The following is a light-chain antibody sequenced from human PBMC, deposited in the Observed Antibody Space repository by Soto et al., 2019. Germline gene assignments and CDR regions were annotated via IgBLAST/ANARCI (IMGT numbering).Light chain of an antibody. CDR3: SSFTTSTTGV. J-gene: IGLJ3*02. Sequence: QSALTQPASVSGSPGQSITISCTGTSSDIGGYNYVSWYQHHPGRAPKLMTYDVSYRPSGVSNRFSGSKSGNTASLTISGLQAEDEADYYCSSFTTSTTGVFGGGTKLTVL. CDR1: SSDIGGYNY. CDR2: DVS. V-gene: IGLV2-14*03.